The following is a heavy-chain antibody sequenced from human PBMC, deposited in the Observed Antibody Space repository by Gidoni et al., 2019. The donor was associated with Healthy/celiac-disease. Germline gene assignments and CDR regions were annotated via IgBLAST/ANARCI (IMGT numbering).Heavy chain of an antibody. CDR3: ASSQGGAAASTYYYFDGMDV. CDR1: GYTFTSYY. D-gene: IGHD2-2*01. Sequence: QVQLVQSGAEVTKPAASVRVSCRASGYTFTSYYLHWVGQALEQAVQWMGIINPSGGSTSYAQKFQGRVAMTRDTFTSKVYMKLRSLKSEDTAVDYCASSQGGAAASTYYYFDGMDVWGQGTPVTVSS. CDR2: INPSGGST. V-gene: IGHV1-46*01. J-gene: IGHJ6*02.